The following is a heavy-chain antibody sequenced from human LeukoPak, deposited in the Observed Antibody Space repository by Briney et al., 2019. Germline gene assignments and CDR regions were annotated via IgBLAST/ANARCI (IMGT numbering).Heavy chain of an antibody. CDR1: GYSISSGYY. D-gene: IGHD3-10*01. V-gene: IGHV4-38-2*02. Sequence: PSETLSLTCTVSGYSISSGYYWGWIRQPPGKGLEWIGSIYHSGSTYYNPSLKSRVTISVDTSKNQFFLKLSSVTAADTAVYYCARSLASGSYYNDPYYFDYWGQGTLVTVSS. J-gene: IGHJ4*02. CDR3: ARSLASGSYYNDPYYFDY. CDR2: IYHSGST.